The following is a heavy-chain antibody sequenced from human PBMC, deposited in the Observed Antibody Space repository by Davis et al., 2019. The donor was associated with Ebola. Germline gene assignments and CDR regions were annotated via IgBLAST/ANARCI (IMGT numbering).Heavy chain of an antibody. CDR3: ERVREYGMDV. Sequence: GGSLRLSCAASGFTFSGSAMHWVRQASGKGLEWVGRIRSKANSYATAYAASVKGRFTISRDDSKNTAYLQMNSLRAEDTAVYYCERVREYGMDVWGHGTTVTVSS. V-gene: IGHV3-73*01. J-gene: IGHJ6*02. D-gene: IGHD1-26*01. CDR2: IRSKANSYAT. CDR1: GFTFSGSA.